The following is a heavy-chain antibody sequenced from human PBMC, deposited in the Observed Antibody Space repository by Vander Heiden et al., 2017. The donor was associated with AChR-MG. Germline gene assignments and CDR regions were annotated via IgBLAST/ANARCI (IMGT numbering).Heavy chain of an antibody. Sequence: EVHIVEPGGDLVQPGGPLTLFRAAPGSTVSSHSLTWVRQGPGRRLDWVSIIYNDGATDYADSVKGRFIISRDNPKNTVSLQMNSLRVEDAGVYYCARMDSSGYFPPYYFYGLDVWGQGTTVTVSS. J-gene: IGHJ6*02. D-gene: IGHD3-22*01. V-gene: IGHV3-66*01. CDR1: GSTVSSHS. CDR2: IYNDGAT. CDR3: ARMDSSGYFPPYYFYGLDV.